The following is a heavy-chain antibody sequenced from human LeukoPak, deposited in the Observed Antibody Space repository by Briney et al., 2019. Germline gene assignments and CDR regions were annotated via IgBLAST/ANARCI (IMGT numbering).Heavy chain of an antibody. J-gene: IGHJ5*02. CDR3: ARDRTDGNWFDP. CDR1: GFTFSSYS. V-gene: IGHV3-21*01. D-gene: IGHD5-24*01. Sequence: GGSLRLSCAASGFTFSSYSMNWVRQAPGKGLEWVSSISSSSSYIYYADSVKGRFTISRDNAKNSLYLQMNSLRAEDTAVCYCARDRTDGNWFDPWGQGTLVTVSS. CDR2: ISSSSSYI.